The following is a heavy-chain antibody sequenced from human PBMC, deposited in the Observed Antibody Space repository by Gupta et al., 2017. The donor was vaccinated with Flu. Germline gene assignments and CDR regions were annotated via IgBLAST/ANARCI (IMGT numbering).Heavy chain of an antibody. CDR3: AKDGFGDGYNYFDY. D-gene: IGHD4-17*01. J-gene: IGHJ4*02. V-gene: IGHV3-23*01. CDR1: VFTFSNFA. CDR2: ISVSGGGA. Sequence: EVQLLEAGGGLVQPGGSLRLSCEVSVFTFSNFAMYWVRQAPGKGLEWVSSISVSGGGAYFADSEEGRFIISRDNSRNTLYLQVKRLRVEDTAIYYCAKDGFGDGYNYFDYWGQGTLVTVSS.